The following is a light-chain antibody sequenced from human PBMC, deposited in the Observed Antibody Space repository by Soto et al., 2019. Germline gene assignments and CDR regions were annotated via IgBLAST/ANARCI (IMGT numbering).Light chain of an antibody. CDR3: QKDDGVPP. CDR1: QDITNH. Sequence: DIQMTQSPSSLSASVGDTVTITCQASQDITNHLNWYQHKPGKATNLLIYDASHLETGVPSRFTVSGSGTYFTLTISSLQSEDIATYYCQKDDGVPPFGPGTRVDF. V-gene: IGKV1-33*01. J-gene: IGKJ3*01. CDR2: DAS.